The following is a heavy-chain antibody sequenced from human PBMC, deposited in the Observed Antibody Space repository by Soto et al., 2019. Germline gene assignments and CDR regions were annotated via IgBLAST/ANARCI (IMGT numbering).Heavy chain of an antibody. CDR3: ARGSPLTTVTKGYYFDY. CDR1: GYTFTSYY. J-gene: IGHJ4*02. V-gene: IGHV1-46*01. Sequence: QVQLVQSGAEVKKPGASVKVSCKASGYTFTSYYMHWVRQAPGQGLEWMGIINPSGGSTSYAQKFQRRVTMTRDTSTSTVYMELSSLRSEDTAVYYCARGSPLTTVTKGYYFDYWGQGTLVTVSS. D-gene: IGHD4-17*01. CDR2: INPSGGST.